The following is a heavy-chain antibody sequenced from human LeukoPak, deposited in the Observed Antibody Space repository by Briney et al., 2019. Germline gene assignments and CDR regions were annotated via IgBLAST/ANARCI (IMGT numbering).Heavy chain of an antibody. CDR1: GYTFTGYY. CDR3: ARDSAVLPLYYYYMDV. J-gene: IGHJ6*03. CDR2: INPNSGGT. D-gene: IGHD3-10*01. Sequence: ASVKVSCKASGYTFTGYYMNWVRQAPGQGLEWMGRINPNSGGTNYAQKFQGRVTMTRDTSISTAYMELSRLRSDDTAVYYCARDSAVLPLYYYYMDVWGKGTTVTVSS. V-gene: IGHV1-2*06.